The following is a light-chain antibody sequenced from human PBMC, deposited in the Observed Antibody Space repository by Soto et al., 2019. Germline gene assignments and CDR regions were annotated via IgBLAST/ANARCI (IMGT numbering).Light chain of an antibody. J-gene: IGKJ5*01. V-gene: IGKV1D-12*01. CDR3: QQADTFPIT. CDR2: AAS. Sequence: DIQMTQSPSSVSASVGARVTIRCQASQGISRSLAWYQQKPGKAPKLLIYAASSLQSGVPSRFSGSGFGTDFTLTISSLQPEDSAIYYCQQADTFPITSCQGARLEIK. CDR1: QGISRS.